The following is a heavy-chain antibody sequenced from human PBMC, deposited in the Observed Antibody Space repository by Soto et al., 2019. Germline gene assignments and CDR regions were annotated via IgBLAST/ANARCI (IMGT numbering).Heavy chain of an antibody. CDR3: AKFGMATTKRSPPYYIDY. J-gene: IGHJ4*02. V-gene: IGHV3-48*03. CDR2: ISSSGSTI. D-gene: IGHD1-1*01. CDR1: GFTFSSYE. Sequence: GGSLRLSCAASGFTFSSYEMNWVRQAPGKGLEWVSYISSSGSTIYYADSVKGRFTISRDNAKNSLYLQMNSLRAEDTAVYYCAKFGMATTKRSPPYYIDYWGQGALVTVSS.